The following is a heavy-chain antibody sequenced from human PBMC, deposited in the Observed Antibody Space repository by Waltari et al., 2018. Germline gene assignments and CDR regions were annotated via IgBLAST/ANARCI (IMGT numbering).Heavy chain of an antibody. CDR1: GYTLTELS. CDR3: ATAIRYSGSYDDAFDI. D-gene: IGHD1-26*01. J-gene: IGHJ3*02. V-gene: IGHV1-24*01. Sequence: QVQLVQSGAEVKKPGASVKVSCKVSGYTLTELSRHWVRQAPGKGLEWMGGFDPEDGETIYAQKFQGRVTMTEDTSTDTAYMELSSLRSEDTAVYYCATAIRYSGSYDDAFDIWGQGTMVTVSS. CDR2: FDPEDGET.